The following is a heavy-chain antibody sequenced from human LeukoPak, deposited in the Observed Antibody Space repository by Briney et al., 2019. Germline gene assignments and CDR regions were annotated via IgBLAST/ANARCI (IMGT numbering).Heavy chain of an antibody. CDR3: ARGYYVWGSYRVFDFDY. CDR2: INPNSGGT. Sequence: ASVKVSCKASGYTFTGYYMHWVRQAPGQGLEWMGWINPNSGGTSYAQKFQGWVTMTRDTSISTAYMELSRLRSDDTAVYYCARGYYVWGSYRVFDFDYWGQGTLVTVSS. D-gene: IGHD3-16*02. V-gene: IGHV1-2*04. J-gene: IGHJ4*02. CDR1: GYTFTGYY.